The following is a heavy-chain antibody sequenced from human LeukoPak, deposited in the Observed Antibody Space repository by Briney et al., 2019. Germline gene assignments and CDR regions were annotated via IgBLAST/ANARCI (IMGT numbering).Heavy chain of an antibody. CDR1: GFTFTSYT. Sequence: GGSLRLSCAASGFTFTSYTMNWVRQAPGKGLEWVSSISSSNSDISYADSVRGRFTISRDNAKNSLYLQMNSLRAEDTAVYYCARDSRTVYYYYGMDVWGQGTTVTVSS. V-gene: IGHV3-21*01. J-gene: IGHJ6*02. CDR2: ISSSNSDI. CDR3: ARDSRTVYYYYGMDV.